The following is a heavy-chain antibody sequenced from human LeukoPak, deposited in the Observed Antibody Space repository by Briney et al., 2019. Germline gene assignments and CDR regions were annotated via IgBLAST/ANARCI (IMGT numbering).Heavy chain of an antibody. CDR1: GFTFYNYW. J-gene: IGHJ4*02. D-gene: IGHD3-22*01. CDR2: IRQDGSEK. Sequence: GGSLRLSCAASGFTFYNYWLTWVRQAPGKGLEWVANIRQDGSEKYYVDSVKGRFTISRDNAKNSLYLQMNSLRAEDTAVYYCARDRTYHYDGSGFPRPTYFDYWGQGTLVTVSS. V-gene: IGHV3-7*01. CDR3: ARDRTYHYDGSGFPRPTYFDY.